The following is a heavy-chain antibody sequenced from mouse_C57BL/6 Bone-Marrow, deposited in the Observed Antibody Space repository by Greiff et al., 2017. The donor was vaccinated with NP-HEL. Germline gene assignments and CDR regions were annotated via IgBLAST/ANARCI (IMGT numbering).Heavy chain of an antibody. J-gene: IGHJ3*01. Sequence: QVQLQQPGAELVKPGASVKLSCKASGYTFTSYWMHWVKQRPGRGLEWIGRIDPNSGGTKYNDKFKSKATQTVNRPSSPDYMKLSSLTSGDYAVFYCESPLYRYWGQGTLVTVSA. V-gene: IGHV1-72*01. D-gene: IGHD1-1*01. CDR3: ESPLYRY. CDR2: IDPNSGGT. CDR1: GYTFTSYW.